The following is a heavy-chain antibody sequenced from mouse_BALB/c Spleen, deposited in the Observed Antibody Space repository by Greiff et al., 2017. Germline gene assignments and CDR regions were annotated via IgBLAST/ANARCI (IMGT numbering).Heavy chain of an antibody. CDR3: ARYDYDDACDY. CDR2: INPSTGYT. Sequence: VQLQQSGAELAKPGASVKMSCKASGYTITSYWMHWVKQRPGQGLEWIGYINPSTGYTEYNQKFKDKATLTADKSSSTAYMQLSSLTSEDSAVYYCARYDYDDACDYWGQGTTLTVSS. CDR1: GYTITSYW. V-gene: IGHV1-7*01. J-gene: IGHJ2*01. D-gene: IGHD2-4*01.